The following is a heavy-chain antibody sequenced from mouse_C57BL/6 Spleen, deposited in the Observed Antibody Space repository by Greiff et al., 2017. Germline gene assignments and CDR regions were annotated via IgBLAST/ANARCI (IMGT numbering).Heavy chain of an antibody. J-gene: IGHJ2*01. V-gene: IGHV1-15*01. CDR2: IDPETGGT. Sequence: VKLMESGAELVRPGASVTLSCKASGYTFTDYEMHWVKQTPVHGLEWIGAIDPETGGTAYNQKFKGKAILTADKSSSTAYMELRSLTSEDSAVYYCTRGDYENYWGQGTTLTVSS. D-gene: IGHD2-4*01. CDR3: TRGDYENY. CDR1: GYTFTDYE.